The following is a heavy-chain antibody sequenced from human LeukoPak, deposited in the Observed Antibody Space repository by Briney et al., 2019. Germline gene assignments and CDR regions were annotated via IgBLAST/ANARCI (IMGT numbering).Heavy chain of an antibody. CDR2: IYTSGST. V-gene: IGHV4-61*02. Sequence: PSETLSLTCTVSGGSISSGSYYWSWIRQPAGKGLEWIGRIYTSGSTNYNPSLKSRVTISVDTSKNQFSLKLSSVTAADTAVYYCARDDVVGSHWYFDLWGRGTLVTVSS. CDR1: GGSISSGSYY. CDR3: ARDDVVGSHWYFDL. D-gene: IGHD2-2*01. J-gene: IGHJ2*01.